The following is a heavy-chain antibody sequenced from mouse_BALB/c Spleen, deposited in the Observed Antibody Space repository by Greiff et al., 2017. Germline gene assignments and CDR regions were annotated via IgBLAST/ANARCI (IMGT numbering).Heavy chain of an antibody. V-gene: IGHV1-7*01. CDR2: INPSTGYT. D-gene: IGHD1-1*01. CDR1: GYTFTSYW. Sequence: VQLQESGAELAKPGASVKMSCKASGYTFTSYWMHWVKQRPGQGLEWIGYINPSTGYTEYNQKFKDKATLTADKSSSTAYMQLSSLTSEDSAVYYCAREGITTEGFAYWGQGTLVTVSA. J-gene: IGHJ3*01. CDR3: AREGITTEGFAY.